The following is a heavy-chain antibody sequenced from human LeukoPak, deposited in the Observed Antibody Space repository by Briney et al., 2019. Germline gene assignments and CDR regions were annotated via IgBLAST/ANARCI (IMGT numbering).Heavy chain of an antibody. D-gene: IGHD6-19*01. CDR1: GGSISSYY. J-gene: IGHJ4*02. Sequence: SETLSLTCTVSGGSISSYYWSWIRQPAGKGLEWIGRIYTSGSTNYNPSLKSRVTMSVDTSKKQFPLKLSSVTAADTAVYYCARGQHDITVAGTLYYFDYWGQGTLVTVSS. CDR3: ARGQHDITVAGTLYYFDY. CDR2: IYTSGST. V-gene: IGHV4-4*07.